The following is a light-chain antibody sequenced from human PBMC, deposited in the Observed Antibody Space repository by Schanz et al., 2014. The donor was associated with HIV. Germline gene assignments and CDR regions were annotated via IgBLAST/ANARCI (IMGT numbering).Light chain of an antibody. CDR3: QQYNSYPRT. J-gene: IGKJ1*01. V-gene: IGKV3-15*01. Sequence: EIVMTQSPATLSVSPGDRATLSCRASQSVSSNLAWYQQKPGQAPRLLIYGASTRATGIPARFSGSGSGTEFTLTISSLQPDDFATYYCQQYNSYPRTFGQGTKVEIK. CDR1: QSVSSN. CDR2: GAS.